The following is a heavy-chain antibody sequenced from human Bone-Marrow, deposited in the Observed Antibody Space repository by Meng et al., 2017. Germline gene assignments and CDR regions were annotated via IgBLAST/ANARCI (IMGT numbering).Heavy chain of an antibody. CDR2: IWYDGSNK. D-gene: IGHD1-26*01. V-gene: IGHV3-33*01. CDR1: GFTFSSYG. Sequence: QVQLVEAGGGVVQPGRSLRLSCAASGFTFSSYGMHWVRQAPGKGLEWVAVIWYDGSNKYYADSVKGRFTISRDNSKNTLYLQMNSLRAEDTAVYYCARDREYSGSYLWDYWGQGTLVTVSS. CDR3: ARDREYSGSYLWDY. J-gene: IGHJ4*02.